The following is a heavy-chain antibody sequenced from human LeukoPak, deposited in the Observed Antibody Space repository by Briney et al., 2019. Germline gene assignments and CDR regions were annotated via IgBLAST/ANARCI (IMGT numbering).Heavy chain of an antibody. V-gene: IGHV4-59*08. Sequence: SETLCLTCTVSGGSISGYYWHWVRQPPGEGLEWVGYIYYSGSTNYNPSLKSRVTISVDTSKSQFPLKLSSVTAADTVVYYCARRRRYFYGSGSPGDCSFDYWGQGILVTVSS. CDR2: IYYSGST. CDR1: GGSISGYY. D-gene: IGHD3-10*01. CDR3: ARRRRYFYGSGSPGDCSFDY. J-gene: IGHJ4*02.